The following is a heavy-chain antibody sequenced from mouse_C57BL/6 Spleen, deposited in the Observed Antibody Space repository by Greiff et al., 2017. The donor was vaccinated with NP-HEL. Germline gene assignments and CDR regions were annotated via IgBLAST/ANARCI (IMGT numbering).Heavy chain of an antibody. Sequence: VKLMESGPELVKPGASVKISCKASGYAFSSSWMNWVKQRPGKGLEWIGRIYPGDGDTNYNGKFKGKATLTADKSSSTAYMQLSSLTSEDSAVYFCARLLRTYWYFDVWGTGTTVTVSS. CDR1: GYAFSSSW. J-gene: IGHJ1*03. V-gene: IGHV1-82*01. D-gene: IGHD1-1*01. CDR2: IYPGDGDT. CDR3: ARLLRTYWYFDV.